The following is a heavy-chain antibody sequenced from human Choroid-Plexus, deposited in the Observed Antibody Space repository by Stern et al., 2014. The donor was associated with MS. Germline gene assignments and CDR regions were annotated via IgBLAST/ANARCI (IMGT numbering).Heavy chain of an antibody. CDR3: AKDRQWSTYFFDY. Sequence: DQLVESGGGVAQPGRPLILSCAASGFTFSNFGMHWVRPAPGKGLEWVALISYDGSDKYYADSVKGRFTIFRDNSKNTLYMHMNSLRAEDTAVYYCAKDRQWSTYFFDYWGQGSRVTVSS. D-gene: IGHD2-15*01. CDR1: GFTFSNFG. J-gene: IGHJ4*02. CDR2: ISYDGSDK. V-gene: IGHV3-30*18.